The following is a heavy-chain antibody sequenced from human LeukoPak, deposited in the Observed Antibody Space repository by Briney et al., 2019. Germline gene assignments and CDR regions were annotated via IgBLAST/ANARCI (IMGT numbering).Heavy chain of an antibody. J-gene: IGHJ3*01. CDR2: ISYDGSNK. D-gene: IGHD3-3*01. V-gene: IGHV3-30*18. CDR3: AKSHYDFWSTYSLSAFEV. CDR1: RFTFRNYG. Sequence: PGGSLRLSCAASRFTFRNYGMPWVRQAPGKGLEWVALISYDGSNKYYADSVKGRFTISRDNSKNTLYLQMNSLRAEDTAVYYCAKSHYDFWSTYSLSAFEVWGQGTMVTDSS.